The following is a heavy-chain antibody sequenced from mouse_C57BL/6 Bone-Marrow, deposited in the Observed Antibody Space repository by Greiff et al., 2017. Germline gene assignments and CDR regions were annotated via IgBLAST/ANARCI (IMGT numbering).Heavy chain of an antibody. CDR1: GYSFTGYY. CDR2: INPSTGGT. D-gene: IGHD1-1*01. J-gene: IGHJ2*01. V-gene: IGHV1-42*01. Sequence: EVKVVESGPELVKPGASVKISCKASGYSFTGYYTNWVKQSPEKSLEWIGEINPSTGGTTYNQKFKAKATLTVDKSSSTAYMQLKSLTSEDSAVYYCARSAGTLFDYWGQGTTLTVSS. CDR3: ARSAGTLFDY.